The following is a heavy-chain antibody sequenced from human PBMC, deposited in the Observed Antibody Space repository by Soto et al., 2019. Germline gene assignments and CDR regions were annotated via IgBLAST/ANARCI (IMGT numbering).Heavy chain of an antibody. Sequence: QVQLQQWGAGPLRPLETLSLTCGVSGGSFSGYYWAWIRQSPGKWLEWIGEINDSGSINYNRSLKSLVSISIDTSKNHYSLNLRPVTAADTAVYYCARESHDILTGPPWVWYFDLWGRGTLVTVSS. CDR2: INDSGSI. D-gene: IGHD3-9*01. V-gene: IGHV4-34*01. J-gene: IGHJ2*01. CDR3: ARESHDILTGPPWVWYFDL. CDR1: GGSFSGYY.